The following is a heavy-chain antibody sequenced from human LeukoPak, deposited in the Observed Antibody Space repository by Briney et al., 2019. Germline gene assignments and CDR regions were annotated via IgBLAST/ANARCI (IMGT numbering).Heavy chain of an antibody. CDR1: GGSFSGYY. D-gene: IGHD2-2*01. Sequence: SETLSLTCAVYGGSFSGYYWSWIRQPPGKGLEWIGEINHSGSTNYNPSLKSRVTISVDTPKNQFSLKLSSVTAADTAVYYCARAFYCSSTSCRDYWGQGTLVTVSS. V-gene: IGHV4-34*01. J-gene: IGHJ4*02. CDR2: INHSGST. CDR3: ARAFYCSSTSCRDY.